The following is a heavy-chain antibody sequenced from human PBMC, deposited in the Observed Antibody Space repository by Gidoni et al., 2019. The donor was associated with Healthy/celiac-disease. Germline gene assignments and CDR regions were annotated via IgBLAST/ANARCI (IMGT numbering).Heavy chain of an antibody. V-gene: IGHV3-21*01. CDR1: GFTFSNYN. CDR2: ISSSNTYI. D-gene: IGHD3-22*01. CDR3: AREGGHYDSSGYQTPTDY. J-gene: IGHJ4*02. Sequence: EVQLVESGGGLVKPGGSLRLSCAASGFTFSNYNMNWVRQAPGKGLEWVSSISSSNTYIYYADAVKGRFTISRDNTENSLYLQMNSLRAEDTAVYYCAREGGHYDSSGYQTPTDYWGQGTLVTVSS.